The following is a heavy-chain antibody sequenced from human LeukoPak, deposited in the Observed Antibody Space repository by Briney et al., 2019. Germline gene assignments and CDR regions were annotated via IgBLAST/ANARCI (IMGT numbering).Heavy chain of an antibody. J-gene: IGHJ6*04. Sequence: GGSLRLSCAASGFTFSSYWMNWARQAPGKGLEWVASINHNGNVNYYVDSVKGRFTISRDNAKNSLYLQMSNLRAEDTAVYFCARGGGLDVXGXGATVXVSS. CDR2: INHNGNVN. CDR1: GFTFSSYW. V-gene: IGHV3-7*03. CDR3: ARGGGLDV.